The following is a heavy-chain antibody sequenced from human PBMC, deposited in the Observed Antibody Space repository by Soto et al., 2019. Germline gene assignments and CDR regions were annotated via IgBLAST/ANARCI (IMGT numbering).Heavy chain of an antibody. CDR3: ARGSIDYDPYFDS. J-gene: IGHJ4*02. V-gene: IGHV4-59*11. CDR1: GASISSHF. D-gene: IGHD4-17*01. Sequence: SETLSLTCTVSGASISSHFWHWIRQPPGKALEWIGYIYSSGSSDYNPSLRSRVTISVDTSKNQFSLKLTSVTAADSAVYYCARGSIDYDPYFDSWGQGTLVTVSS. CDR2: IYSSGSS.